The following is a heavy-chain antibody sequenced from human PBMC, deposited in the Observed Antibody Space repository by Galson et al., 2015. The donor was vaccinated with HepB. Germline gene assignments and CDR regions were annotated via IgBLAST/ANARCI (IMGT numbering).Heavy chain of an antibody. V-gene: IGHV3-30*03. CDR2: ISYDGSNK. CDR3: ARPRRAAAGTNNWFDP. D-gene: IGHD6-13*01. Sequence: SLRLSCAASGFTFSSYGMHWVRQAPGKGLEWVAVISYDGSNKYYADSVKGRFTISRDNSKNTLYLQMNSLRAEDTAVYYCARPRRAAAGTNNWFDPWGQGTLVTVSS. CDR1: GFTFSSYG. J-gene: IGHJ5*02.